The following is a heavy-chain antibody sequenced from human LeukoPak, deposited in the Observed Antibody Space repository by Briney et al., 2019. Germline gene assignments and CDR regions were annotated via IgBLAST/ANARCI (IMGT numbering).Heavy chain of an antibody. CDR3: ARVEEHHGGHVDFDY. CDR1: GFTFSSYW. D-gene: IGHD4-23*01. CDR2: IKSDGSSL. V-gene: IGHV3-74*01. J-gene: IGHJ4*02. Sequence: GGSLRLSCAASGFTFSSYWTHWVRQAPGKGLVWVSRIKSDGSSLTYADPVKGRFTISRDNAKNTLYLQMNGLRDEDTAVYYCARVEEHHGGHVDFDYWGQGTLVTVPS.